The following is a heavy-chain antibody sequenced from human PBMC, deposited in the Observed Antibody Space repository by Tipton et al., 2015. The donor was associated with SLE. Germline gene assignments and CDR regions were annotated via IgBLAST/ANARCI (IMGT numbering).Heavy chain of an antibody. V-gene: IGHV4-34*01. CDR3: ARDYSSSHPSLGY. D-gene: IGHD6-6*01. Sequence: TLSLTCTVSGGSVRSHYWSWIRQPPGKGLEWIGEINHSGSTNYNPSLKSRVTISVDTSKNQFFLELRSVAAADTAVYYCARDYSSSHPSLGYWGQGSLVTVSS. J-gene: IGHJ4*02. CDR1: GGSVRSHY. CDR2: INHSGST.